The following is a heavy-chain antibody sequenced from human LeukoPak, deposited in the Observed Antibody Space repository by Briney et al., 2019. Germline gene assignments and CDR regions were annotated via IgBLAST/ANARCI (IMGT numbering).Heavy chain of an antibody. CDR1: GFSISSYY. Sequence: SETLSLTCTVSGFSISSYYWSWLRQPPGKGLEWIGYIYYSGSTNYNTSLKSRVTISVDASKNQFSLKLSSVTAADTAGYYCARVHYDFWSALYYWGQGTLVTVSS. V-gene: IGHV4-59*01. CDR3: ARVHYDFWSALYY. CDR2: IYYSGST. D-gene: IGHD3-3*01. J-gene: IGHJ4*02.